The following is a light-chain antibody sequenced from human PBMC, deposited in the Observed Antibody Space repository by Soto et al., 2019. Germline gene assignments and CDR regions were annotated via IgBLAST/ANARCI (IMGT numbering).Light chain of an antibody. CDR1: QSISDW. Sequence: DIQMTQSPSTLSASVGDRVTITCRASQSISDWVAWYQQKPGKAPNLLIFDASTLKSGIPSRFSGSGSGTEFTLTISSLQPEDFATYYCQQANSFPITFGQGTRLEIK. CDR2: DAS. J-gene: IGKJ5*01. CDR3: QQANSFPIT. V-gene: IGKV1-5*01.